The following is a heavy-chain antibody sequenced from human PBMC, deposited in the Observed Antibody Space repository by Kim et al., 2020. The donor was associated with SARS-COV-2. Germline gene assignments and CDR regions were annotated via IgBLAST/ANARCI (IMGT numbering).Heavy chain of an antibody. Sequence: GGSLRLSCAASGFTFDDYAMHWVRQAPGKGLEWVSGISWNSGSIGYADSVKGRFTISRDNAKNSLYLQMNSLRAEDTALYYCAKDIGGSQYSSSWYGGLGAFDIWGQGTMVTVSS. CDR1: GFTFDDYA. CDR3: AKDIGGSQYSSSWYGGLGAFDI. V-gene: IGHV3-9*01. J-gene: IGHJ3*02. D-gene: IGHD6-13*01. CDR2: ISWNSGSI.